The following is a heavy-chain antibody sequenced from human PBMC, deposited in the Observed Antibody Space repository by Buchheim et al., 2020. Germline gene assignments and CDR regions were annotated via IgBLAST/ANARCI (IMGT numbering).Heavy chain of an antibody. CDR2: ISYDGSNK. CDR1: GFTFSSYG. CDR3: AKDEGVVVAARDGWFDP. V-gene: IGHV3-30*18. D-gene: IGHD2-15*01. J-gene: IGHJ5*02. Sequence: QVQLVESGGGVVQPGRSLRLSCAASGFTFSSYGMHWVRQAPGKGLEWGAVISYDGSNKYYADSVKGRFTISRDNSKNTLYLQMNSLRAEDTAVYYCAKDEGVVVAARDGWFDPWGQGTL.